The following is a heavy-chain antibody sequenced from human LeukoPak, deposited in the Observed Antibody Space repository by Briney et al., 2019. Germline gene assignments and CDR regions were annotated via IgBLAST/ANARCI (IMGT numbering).Heavy chain of an antibody. Sequence: ASVKVSCKASGYTFSSYGISWVRQAPGQGLEWMGWISGYNGKTHYAQKVQGRVTMTEDTSTDTAYMELSSLRSEDTAVYYCATRYCSSTSCYALDYWGQGTLVTVSS. J-gene: IGHJ4*02. D-gene: IGHD2-2*01. CDR3: ATRYCSSTSCYALDY. CDR2: ISGYNGKT. CDR1: GYTFSSYG. V-gene: IGHV1-18*01.